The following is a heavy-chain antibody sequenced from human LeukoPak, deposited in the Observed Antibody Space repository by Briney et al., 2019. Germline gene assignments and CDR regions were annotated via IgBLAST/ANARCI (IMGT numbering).Heavy chain of an antibody. V-gene: IGHV1-8*02. CDR1: GYTFTSYG. CDR3: ASGRSYGDYYYYYMDV. J-gene: IGHJ6*03. Sequence: ASVKVSCKPSGYTFTSYGISWVRQAPAQGLEWMGWMNPNSGNTGYAQKFQGRVTMTRNTSISTAYMELSSLRSEDTAVYYCASGRSYGDYYYYYMDVWGKGTTVTISS. CDR2: MNPNSGNT. D-gene: IGHD3-10*01.